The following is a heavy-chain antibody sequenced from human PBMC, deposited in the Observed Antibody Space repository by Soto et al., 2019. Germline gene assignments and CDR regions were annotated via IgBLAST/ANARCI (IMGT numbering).Heavy chain of an antibody. CDR1: GFSLSTSGVG. D-gene: IGHD6-19*01. Sequence: SGPTLVNPTQTLTLTCTFSGFSLSTSGVGVGWIRQPPGKALEWLALIYWDDDKRYSPSLKSRLTITKDTSKNQVVLTMTNMDPVDTATYYCAHTPRTWLVRGRWFDPWGQGTLVTVSS. J-gene: IGHJ5*02. CDR2: IYWDDDK. CDR3: AHTPRTWLVRGRWFDP. V-gene: IGHV2-5*02.